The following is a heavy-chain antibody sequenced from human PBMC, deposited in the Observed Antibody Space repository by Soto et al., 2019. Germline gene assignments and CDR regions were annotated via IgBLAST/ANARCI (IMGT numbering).Heavy chain of an antibody. CDR2: IIPIFGTA. CDR1: GGTFSSYA. CDR3: ARDPPYGSGSYYNQNDY. Sequence: ASVKVSCKASGGTFSSYAISWVRQAPGQGLEWMGGIIPIFGTANYAQKFQGRVTITADESTSTAYMELSSLRSEDTAVYYCARDPPYGSGSYYNQNDYWGQGTLVTVSS. J-gene: IGHJ4*02. V-gene: IGHV1-69*13. D-gene: IGHD3-10*01.